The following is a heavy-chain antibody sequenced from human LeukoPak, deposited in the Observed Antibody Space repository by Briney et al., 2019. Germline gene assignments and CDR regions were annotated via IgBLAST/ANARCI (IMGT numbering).Heavy chain of an antibody. Sequence: GGSLRLSCTASGFTFSSYAMSWVRQAPGKGLEWVSGISGGGESTYYADSVKGRFTISRDNAKNSLYLQMNSLRAEDTAVYYCARDKRLGTFDYWGQGTLVTVSS. D-gene: IGHD7-27*01. CDR1: GFTFSSYA. V-gene: IGHV3-23*01. CDR3: ARDKRLGTFDY. J-gene: IGHJ4*02. CDR2: ISGGGEST.